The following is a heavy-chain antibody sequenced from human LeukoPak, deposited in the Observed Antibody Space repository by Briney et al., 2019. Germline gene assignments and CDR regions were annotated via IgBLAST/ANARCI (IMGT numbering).Heavy chain of an antibody. Sequence: PSETLSLTCTVSGGSISNYYWSWIRQPAGKGLEWIGRVYSSGNTNYNPSLKSRVAMSIDTSKNQFSLKLSSVTAADTAVYYCARSGSYYYDSSGYYNYYYYMDVWGKGTTVTVSS. CDR3: ARSGSYYYDSSGYYNYYYYMDV. J-gene: IGHJ6*03. CDR2: VYSSGNT. D-gene: IGHD3-22*01. V-gene: IGHV4-4*07. CDR1: GGSISNYY.